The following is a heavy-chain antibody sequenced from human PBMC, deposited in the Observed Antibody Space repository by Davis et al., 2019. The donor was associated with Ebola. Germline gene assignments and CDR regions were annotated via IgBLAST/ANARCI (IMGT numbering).Heavy chain of an antibody. D-gene: IGHD1-26*01. CDR2: MNPNSGNT. J-gene: IGHJ5*02. CDR3: ARGVPSRELPNWFDP. V-gene: IGHV1-8*01. CDR1: GYTFTSYD. Sequence: ASVKVSCKASGYTFTSYDINWVRQATGQGLEWMGWMNPNSGNTGYAQKFQGRVTMTRNTSISTAYMELSSLRSEDTAVYYCARGVPSRELPNWFDPWGQGTLVTVSS.